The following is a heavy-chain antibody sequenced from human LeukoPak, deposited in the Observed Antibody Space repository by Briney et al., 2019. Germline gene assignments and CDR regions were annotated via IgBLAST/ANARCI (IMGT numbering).Heavy chain of an antibody. J-gene: IGHJ3*02. CDR2: ISGSGGST. CDR1: GFTFSSYA. CDR3: AREKGPGPGSGSAGAFDI. V-gene: IGHV3-23*01. Sequence: GGSLRLSCAASGFTFSSYAMSWVRQAPGKGLEWVSAISGSGGSTYYADSVKGRFTISRDNSKNTLYLQMNSLRAEDTAVYYCAREKGPGPGSGSAGAFDIWGQGTMVTVSS. D-gene: IGHD3-10*01.